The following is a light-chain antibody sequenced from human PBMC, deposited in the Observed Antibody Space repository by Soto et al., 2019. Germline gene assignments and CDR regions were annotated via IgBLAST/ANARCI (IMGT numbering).Light chain of an antibody. Sequence: EIVLTQSPGPLSLSPGNSAALSCRASQSVTGDKVAWYQQRPGQAPRLLIYGRSTRATDIPARFRGSGSGTDYTLTINRLETEDFDLYYCQKYGNSTFTFGQGTRME. V-gene: IGKV3-20*01. CDR2: GRS. CDR1: QSVTGDK. J-gene: IGKJ5*01. CDR3: QKYGNSTFT.